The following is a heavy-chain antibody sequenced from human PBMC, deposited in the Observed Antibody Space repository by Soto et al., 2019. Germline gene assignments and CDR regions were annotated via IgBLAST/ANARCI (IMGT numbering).Heavy chain of an antibody. Sequence: QVQLQQWGAGLLKPSETLSLTCAVYGGSFSGYYWSWIRQPPGKGLEWIGEINHSGSTNYNPSLKRXVTLSXXTSKSQFSLKLSSVTAADTAVYYCATHAPSPHFDYWGQGTLVTVSS. V-gene: IGHV4-34*01. J-gene: IGHJ4*02. CDR3: ATHAPSPHFDY. CDR1: GGSFSGYY. CDR2: INHSGST.